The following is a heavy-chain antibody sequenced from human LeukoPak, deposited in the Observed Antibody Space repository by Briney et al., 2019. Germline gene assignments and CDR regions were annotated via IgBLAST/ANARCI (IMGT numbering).Heavy chain of an antibody. D-gene: IGHD3-22*01. V-gene: IGHV3-30-3*01. Sequence: PGGSLGLSCAASGFTFSSYAMHWVRQAPGKGLEWVAVISYDGSNKYYADSVKGRFTISRDNSKNTLYLQVNSLRAEDTAVYYCARELYYDSSGYYPYFDYWGQGTLVTVSS. J-gene: IGHJ4*02. CDR2: ISYDGSNK. CDR3: ARELYYDSSGYYPYFDY. CDR1: GFTFSSYA.